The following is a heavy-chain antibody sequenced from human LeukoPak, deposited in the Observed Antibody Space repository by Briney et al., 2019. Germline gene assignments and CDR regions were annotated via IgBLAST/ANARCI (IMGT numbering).Heavy chain of an antibody. J-gene: IGHJ4*02. CDR3: AREMYYDFWRGSDY. Sequence: ASVKVSCKASGYTFTGYYMHWVRQAPGQGLEWMGWINPNSGDTNYAQKFQGRVTMTRDTSISTAYMELSRLRYDDTAVYYCAREMYYDFWRGSDYWGQGTLVTVSS. CDR1: GYTFTGYY. D-gene: IGHD3-3*01. V-gene: IGHV1-2*02. CDR2: INPNSGDT.